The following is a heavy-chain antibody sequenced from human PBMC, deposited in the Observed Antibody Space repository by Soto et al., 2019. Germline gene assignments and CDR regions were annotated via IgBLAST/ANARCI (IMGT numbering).Heavy chain of an antibody. D-gene: IGHD3-10*01. Sequence: ASVKVSCKVSGYTLTELSMHWVRQAPGKGLEWMGGFDPEDGETIYAQKFQGRVTMTEDTSTDTAYMELSSLRSEDTVVHYCATDLRGSGKLYYYYGMDVWGQGTTVTVSS. V-gene: IGHV1-24*01. J-gene: IGHJ6*02. CDR2: FDPEDGET. CDR1: GYTLTELS. CDR3: ATDLRGSGKLYYYYGMDV.